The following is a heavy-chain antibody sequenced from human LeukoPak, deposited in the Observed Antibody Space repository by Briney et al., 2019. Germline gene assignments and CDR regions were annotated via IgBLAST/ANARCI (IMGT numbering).Heavy chain of an antibody. CDR3: AREGYTSGRAAAFDF. CDR1: GFTLSNYH. J-gene: IGHJ4*02. D-gene: IGHD6-19*01. CDR2: IPHDGGGK. Sequence: GGSLRLSCAASGFTLSNYHMHWVRQAPGRGLEWVALIPHDGGGKQYAASVQDRFTISRDNSENTVYLQMNSLRHDGAAVYFCAREGYTSGRAAAFDFWGRGTLVTVSS. V-gene: IGHV3-30*04.